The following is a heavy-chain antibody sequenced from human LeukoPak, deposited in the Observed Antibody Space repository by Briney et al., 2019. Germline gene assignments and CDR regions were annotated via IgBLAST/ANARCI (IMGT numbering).Heavy chain of an antibody. D-gene: IGHD3-9*01. Sequence: ASVKVSCKASGYTFTGYYMHWVRQAPGQGLEWMGWINPNSGGTNYAQKFQGRVAMTRDTSISTAYMELSRLRSDDTAVYYCARDLYDILTGYTDWGQGTLVTASS. J-gene: IGHJ4*02. CDR2: INPNSGGT. CDR3: ARDLYDILTGYTD. CDR1: GYTFTGYY. V-gene: IGHV1-2*02.